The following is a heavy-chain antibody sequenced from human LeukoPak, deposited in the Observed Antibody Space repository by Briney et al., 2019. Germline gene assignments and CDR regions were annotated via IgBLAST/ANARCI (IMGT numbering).Heavy chain of an antibody. CDR2: IKEDGNKQ. Sequence: GGSLRLSCVASGFTFSDYWMTWVRQAPGKGLERVANIKEDGNKQYYLDSVKGRFTISRDNGKNSLYLQMNSLRAEDTAAFYCAREIPGAMNAFDIWGQGTMVTVSS. CDR3: AREIPGAMNAFDI. D-gene: IGHD2-2*01. V-gene: IGHV3-7*01. J-gene: IGHJ3*02. CDR1: GFTFSDYW.